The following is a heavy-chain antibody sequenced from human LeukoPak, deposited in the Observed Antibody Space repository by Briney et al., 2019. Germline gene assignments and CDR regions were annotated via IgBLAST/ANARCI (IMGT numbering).Heavy chain of an antibody. Sequence: SETLSLTCAVFGASLSGYYWTWIRQPPGKGLEWIAEINRSGSPNYNPSLKSRVTISVDTSKNQFSLKLSSVTAADTAVYYCARHENGIVVVPAAAFDYWGQGTLVTVSS. CDR3: ARHENGIVVVPAAAFDY. CDR1: GASLSGYY. CDR2: INRSGSP. J-gene: IGHJ4*02. D-gene: IGHD2-2*01. V-gene: IGHV4-34*01.